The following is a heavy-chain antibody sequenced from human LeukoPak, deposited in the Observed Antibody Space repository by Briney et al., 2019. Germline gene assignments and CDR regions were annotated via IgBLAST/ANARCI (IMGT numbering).Heavy chain of an antibody. V-gene: IGHV1-2*02. J-gene: IGHJ4*02. D-gene: IGHD5-24*01. Sequence: ASVKVSCKAYGYTFTGDYVHWVRQAPGQGLEWMGWINPNSGGTNYAQKFQGRVTMTRDTSINTAYMELSRLTSDDTAVYYCARDQDGYNYDYWGQGTLVTVSS. CDR2: INPNSGGT. CDR1: GYTFTGDY. CDR3: ARDQDGYNYDY.